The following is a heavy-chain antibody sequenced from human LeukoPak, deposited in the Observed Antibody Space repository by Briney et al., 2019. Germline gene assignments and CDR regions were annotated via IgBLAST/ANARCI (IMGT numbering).Heavy chain of an antibody. V-gene: IGHV1-8*01. CDR1: GYTFTSYD. J-gene: IGHJ4*02. CDR3: ARGFGSSGWSSYFY. Sequence: GASVKVSCKASGYTFTSYDINWVRQATGQGLEWMGWMNPNSGNTGYAQKFQGRVTMTRNTSISTAYMELSSLRSEDTAMYYCARGFGSSGWSSYFYWGQGTLVTVSS. D-gene: IGHD6-19*01. CDR2: MNPNSGNT.